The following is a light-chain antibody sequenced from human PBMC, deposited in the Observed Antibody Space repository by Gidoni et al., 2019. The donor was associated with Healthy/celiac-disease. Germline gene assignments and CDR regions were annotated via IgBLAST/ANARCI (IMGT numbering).Light chain of an antibody. CDR2: DVS. V-gene: IGLV2-11*01. CDR1: SSDVGGYNY. CDR3: CSYAGSYNVV. Sequence: QSALTQPRSVSGSPGQSVTISCTGTSSDVGGYNYVSWYQHPPGKAPKLMFYDVSKRPSGVPDRFSGSKSGNTAFLTISGLQAEDEADYYCCSYAGSYNVVFGGGTKLTVL. J-gene: IGLJ2*01.